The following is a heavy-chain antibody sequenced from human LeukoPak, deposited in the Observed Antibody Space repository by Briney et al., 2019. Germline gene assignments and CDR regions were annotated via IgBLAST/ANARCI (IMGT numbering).Heavy chain of an antibody. CDR1: GFTVSSNY. CDR2: IYSGGST. Sequence: GGSLRLSCAASGFTVSSNYMSWVRQAPGKGLEWVSLIYSGGSTYYADSVKGRFTISRDNSKNTLYLQMNSLRAEDTAVYYCASRDKGYYYGMDFWGQGTTVTVSS. V-gene: IGHV3-66*01. D-gene: IGHD5-24*01. CDR3: ASRDKGYYYGMDF. J-gene: IGHJ6*02.